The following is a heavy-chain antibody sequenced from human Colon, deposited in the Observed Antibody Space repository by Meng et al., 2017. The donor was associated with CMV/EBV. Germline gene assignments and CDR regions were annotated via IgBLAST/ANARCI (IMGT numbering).Heavy chain of an antibody. J-gene: IGHJ4*02. CDR2: IKSKIDGGTT. CDR3: TSDSLRY. V-gene: IGHV3-15*07. Sequence: SLRLSCAASGFTNAWMNWVRRAPGKGLEWVGRIKSKIDGGTTDYAAPVKGRFTISKDDSENMVYLQMNSLKTEDAAVYYCTSDSLRYWGQGTLVTVSS. D-gene: IGHD3-16*01. CDR1: GFTNAW.